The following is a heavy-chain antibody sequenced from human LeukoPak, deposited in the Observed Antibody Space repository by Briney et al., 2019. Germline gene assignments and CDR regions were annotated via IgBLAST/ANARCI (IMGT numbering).Heavy chain of an antibody. D-gene: IGHD3-3*01. Sequence: GASVKISCKASGGTFSSYAISWVRHAPGQGLEWMGEIITIFGTANYAQKFQGRVTITTDESTSTAYMELSSLRSEDTAVYYCARAPPLRDFWSGYYNWFDPWGQGSLVTVSS. CDR2: IITIFGTA. CDR3: ARAPPLRDFWSGYYNWFDP. V-gene: IGHV1-69*05. J-gene: IGHJ5*02. CDR1: GGTFSSYA.